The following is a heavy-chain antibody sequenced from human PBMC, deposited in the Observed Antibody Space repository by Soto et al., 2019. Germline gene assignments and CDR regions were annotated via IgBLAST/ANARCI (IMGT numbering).Heavy chain of an antibody. V-gene: IGHV3-23*01. Sequence: GGSLRLSCAASGFTFSSYAMSWVRQAPGKGLEWVSAISGSGGSTYYADSVKGRFTISRDNSKNTLYLQMNSLRAEDTAVYYCAKEIRFLEWLLSPDAFDIWGQGTMVTVSS. CDR2: ISGSGGST. D-gene: IGHD3-3*01. CDR1: GFTFSSYA. CDR3: AKEIRFLEWLLSPDAFDI. J-gene: IGHJ3*02.